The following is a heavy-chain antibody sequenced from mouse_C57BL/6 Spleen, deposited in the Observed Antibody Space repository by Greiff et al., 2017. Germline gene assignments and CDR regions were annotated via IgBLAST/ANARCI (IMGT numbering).Heavy chain of an antibody. CDR3: ARMYDYGSCYECAD. Sequence: VQLQQSGAELVRPGASVTLSCKASGYTFTDYEMHWVKQTPVHGLEWIGAIDPETGGTAYNQKFKGKAILTADKSSSTAYMALRSLTSEDSAVYYCARMYDYGSCYECADWGQGTLVTVSA. D-gene: IGHD1-1*01. J-gene: IGHJ3*01. CDR1: GYTFTDYE. CDR2: IDPETGGT. V-gene: IGHV1-15*01.